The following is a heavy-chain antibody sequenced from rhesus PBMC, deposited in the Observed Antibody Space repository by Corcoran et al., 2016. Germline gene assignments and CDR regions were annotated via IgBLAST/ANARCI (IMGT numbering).Heavy chain of an antibody. D-gene: IGHD1-14*01. V-gene: IGHV4-122*02. Sequence: QLQLQESGPGLVKPSETLSLTGAVSGYSISSGYGWSWIRQPTGKGLEWIGYMSYSGSTGYNPSLKSRLTISRDTSKSQFSLKLSSVTAADPAVYYCARVGTTPNFDYWGQGVLVTVSS. J-gene: IGHJ4*01. CDR3: ARVGTTPNFDY. CDR2: MSYSGST. CDR1: GYSISSGYG.